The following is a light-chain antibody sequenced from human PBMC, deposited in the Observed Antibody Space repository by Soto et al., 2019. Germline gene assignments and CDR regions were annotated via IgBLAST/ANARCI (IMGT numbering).Light chain of an antibody. CDR3: CSYAGSSTAVV. Sequence: QSALTQPASVSGSPGQSITISCTGTSSDVGSYNLVSWYQQHPGKAPKLMIYEGSKRPSGVSNRFSGSKSGNTASLTISGLQAEDEADYYRCSYAGSSTAVVFGGGTKLTAL. V-gene: IGLV2-23*01. CDR2: EGS. J-gene: IGLJ2*01. CDR1: SSDVGSYNL.